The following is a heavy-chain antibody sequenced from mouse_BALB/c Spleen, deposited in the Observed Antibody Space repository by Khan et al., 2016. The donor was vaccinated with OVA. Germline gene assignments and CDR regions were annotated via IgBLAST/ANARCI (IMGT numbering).Heavy chain of an antibody. Sequence: QVQLKESGPGLVAPSQSLSITCTVSGFSLTSYGIHWVRQPPGKGLEWLVVIWSDGSTNYNSVLKSRLSISKDNSKSQVFLKMNSLHTDYTAIYYCARWFDGYSSLYAMDYWGQGTSVTVSS. CDR3: ARWFDGYSSLYAMDY. J-gene: IGHJ4*01. V-gene: IGHV2-6*02. CDR1: GFSLTSYG. D-gene: IGHD2-3*01. CDR2: IWSDGST.